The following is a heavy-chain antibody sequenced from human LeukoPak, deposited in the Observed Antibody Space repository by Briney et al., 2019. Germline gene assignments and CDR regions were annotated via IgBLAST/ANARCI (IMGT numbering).Heavy chain of an antibody. CDR2: ISGSGGST. J-gene: IGHJ3*02. V-gene: IGHV3-23*01. Sequence: GGSLRLSCAASGFTFSSYAMSWVRQAPGKGLEWVSAISGSGGSTYYADSVKGRFTISRDNSKNTLYLQMNSLRAEDTAVYYCAKEGDTVVVPAAMPLIWGQGTMVTVSS. CDR3: AKEGDTVVVPAAMPLI. D-gene: IGHD2-2*01. CDR1: GFTFSSYA.